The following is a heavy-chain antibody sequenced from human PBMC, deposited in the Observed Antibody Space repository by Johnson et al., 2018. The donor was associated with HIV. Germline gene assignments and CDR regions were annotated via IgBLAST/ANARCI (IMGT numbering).Heavy chain of an antibody. J-gene: IGHJ3*02. Sequence: VQLVESGGGSVQPGGSLRLSCAASGFTFSSYWMHWVRQVPGKGLVWVSRINSDGSPTTYADSVKGRFTISRDKAKNSLYLQMNSLRAEDTAVYYCASEYSSSSQPNAFDIWGQGTVVTVSS. CDR3: ASEYSSSSQPNAFDI. CDR2: INSDGSPT. V-gene: IGHV3-74*01. D-gene: IGHD6-6*01. CDR1: GFTFSSYW.